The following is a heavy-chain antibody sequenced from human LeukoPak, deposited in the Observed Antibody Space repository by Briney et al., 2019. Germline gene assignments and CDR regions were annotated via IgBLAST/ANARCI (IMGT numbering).Heavy chain of an antibody. CDR2: INHSGST. D-gene: IGHD5-18*01. CDR3: ARGGLGIQLWLMVSVYFDY. Sequence: PSETLSLTCAVYGGSFSGYYWSWIRQPPGKGPEWIGEINHSGSTNYNPSLKSRVTISVDTSKNQFSLKLSSVTAADTAVYYCARGGLGIQLWLMVSVYFDYWGQGTLVTVSS. V-gene: IGHV4-34*01. CDR1: GGSFSGYY. J-gene: IGHJ4*02.